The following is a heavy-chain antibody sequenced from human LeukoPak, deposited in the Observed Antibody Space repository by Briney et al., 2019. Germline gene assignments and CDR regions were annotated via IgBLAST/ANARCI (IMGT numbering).Heavy chain of an antibody. Sequence: PSETLSLTCAVYGGSFSGYYWSWIRQPPGKGLEWIGEINHSGSTNYDPSLKSRVTISVDTSKNQFSLKLSSVTAADTAVYYCARGDHYGGKDYWGQGTLVTVSS. D-gene: IGHD4-17*01. V-gene: IGHV4-34*01. CDR1: GGSFSGYY. J-gene: IGHJ4*02. CDR2: INHSGST. CDR3: ARGDHYGGKDY.